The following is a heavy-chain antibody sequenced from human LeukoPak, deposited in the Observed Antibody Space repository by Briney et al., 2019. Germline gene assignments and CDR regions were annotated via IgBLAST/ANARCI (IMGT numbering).Heavy chain of an antibody. CDR3: ARGRATYAFDI. Sequence: EASVKVSCKASGYTFTSYDINWVRQAPGQGLEWMGWMNPNSGNTGYAQKFQGRVTITRNTSISTAYMELSSLRSEDTAVYYCARGRATYAFDIWGQGTMVTVSS. CDR1: GYTFTSYD. V-gene: IGHV1-8*03. J-gene: IGHJ3*02. D-gene: IGHD5-12*01. CDR2: MNPNSGNT.